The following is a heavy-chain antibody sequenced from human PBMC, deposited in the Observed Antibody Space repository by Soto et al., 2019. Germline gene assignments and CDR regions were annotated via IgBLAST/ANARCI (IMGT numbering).Heavy chain of an antibody. CDR2: IYHSGST. J-gene: IGHJ3*02. Sequence: SETLSLTCAVSSGSISSSNWWSWVRQPPGKGLEWIGEIYHSGSTNYNPSLKSRVTITVDKSKNQFSLKLSSVTAADTALYYCAREFAGGVYCSGGSCYRYGAFDIWGQGTMVTVSS. CDR1: SGSISSSNW. D-gene: IGHD2-15*01. V-gene: IGHV4-4*02. CDR3: AREFAGGVYCSGGSCYRYGAFDI.